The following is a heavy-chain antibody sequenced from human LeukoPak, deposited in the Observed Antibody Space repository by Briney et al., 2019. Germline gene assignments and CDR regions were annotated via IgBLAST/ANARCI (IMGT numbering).Heavy chain of an antibody. CDR3: AEAPIGYSSSWYYFDY. D-gene: IGHD6-13*01. Sequence: PGGSLRLSCAASGLTFSNYAMSWVRQAPGKGLEWVSAISTISGSGPGTYYADSVKGRFTISRDESKNTLYLQMNSLRAEDTAVYYCAEAPIGYSSSWYYFDYWGQGTLVTVSS. V-gene: IGHV3-23*01. CDR2: ISTISGSGPGT. CDR1: GLTFSNYA. J-gene: IGHJ4*02.